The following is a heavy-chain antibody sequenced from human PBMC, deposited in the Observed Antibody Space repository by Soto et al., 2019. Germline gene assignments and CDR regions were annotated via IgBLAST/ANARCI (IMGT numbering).Heavy chain of an antibody. V-gene: IGHV3-30-3*01. Sequence: GGSLRLSCAASGFTFSSYAMHWVRQAPGKGLEWVAVISYDGSNKYYADSVKGRFTISRDNSKNTLYLQMNSLRAEDTAVYYCARAGYFDWLFGYWGQGTLVTVSS. CDR3: ARAGYFDWLFGY. D-gene: IGHD3-9*01. CDR1: GFTFSSYA. CDR2: ISYDGSNK. J-gene: IGHJ4*02.